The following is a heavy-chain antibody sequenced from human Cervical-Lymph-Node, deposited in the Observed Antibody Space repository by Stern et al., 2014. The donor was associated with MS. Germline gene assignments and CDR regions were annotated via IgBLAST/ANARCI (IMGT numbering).Heavy chain of an antibody. CDR3: ARDFEFQLQCD. D-gene: IGHD2-2*01. Sequence: QVQLQESGPGLVKPSGTLSLTCAVSGGSISSDNWWGWVRQPPGKGMEWIGYVDHSGSANYNPSLKSRVTMSVDKSKNQFSLRLTSVTAADTAVYYCARDFEFQLQCDWGQGALVTVSS. V-gene: IGHV4-4*02. CDR2: VDHSGSA. CDR1: GGSISSDNW. J-gene: IGHJ4*02.